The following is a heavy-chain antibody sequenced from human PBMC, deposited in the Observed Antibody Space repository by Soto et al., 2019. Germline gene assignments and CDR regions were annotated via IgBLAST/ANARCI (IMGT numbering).Heavy chain of an antibody. CDR1: GFTFSNYE. Sequence: GGSLRLSCTASGFTFSNYEMTWVRQAPGKGLEWVSYLSTSGSTMYCADSVKGRFTISRDNAKNSLFLQMNSLRAEDTAVYYCARENSPAGLDVWGPGTTVTVSS. V-gene: IGHV3-48*03. CDR3: ARENSPAGLDV. D-gene: IGHD6-13*01. J-gene: IGHJ6*02. CDR2: LSTSGSTM.